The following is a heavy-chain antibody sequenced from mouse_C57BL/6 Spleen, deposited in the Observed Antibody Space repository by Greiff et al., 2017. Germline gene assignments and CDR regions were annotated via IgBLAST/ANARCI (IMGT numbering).Heavy chain of an antibody. CDR1: GYTFTSYW. D-gene: IGHD1-1*01. CDR3: ARVEGYYVSSAWFAY. CDR2: ICTGSGST. V-gene: IGHV1-55*01. Sequence: QVQLQQPGAELVKPGASVKMSCKASGYTFTSYWITWVKQRPGQGLEWIGDICTGSGSTNYNEKFKSKATLTVDTSYSTSYMQLSSLTSEDSAVYYCARVEGYYVSSAWFAYWGQGTLVTVSA. J-gene: IGHJ3*01.